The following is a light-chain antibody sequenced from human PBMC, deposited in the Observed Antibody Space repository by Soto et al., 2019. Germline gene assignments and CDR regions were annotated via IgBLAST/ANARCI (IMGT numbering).Light chain of an antibody. CDR2: GIS. CDR1: HTISSSY. J-gene: IGKJ1*01. Sequence: IVLTQSPGTLSLSPGERATISCRASHTISSSYLAWYQQKPGQAPRLLMYGISRRATGIPDRFSGSGSGKDFTLTITRLEPEDFAVYYCQQYVTSSPRTFGQGTKVDIK. CDR3: QQYVTSSPRT. V-gene: IGKV3-20*01.